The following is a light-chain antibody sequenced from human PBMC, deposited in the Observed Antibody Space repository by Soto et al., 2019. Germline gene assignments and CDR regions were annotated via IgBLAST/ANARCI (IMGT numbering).Light chain of an antibody. Sequence: DIQLTQSPSFLSASVGDTVTITCRASQGMSTYLAWYQQKPGKVPKLLIRSASTLQSGVPPRFSGGGSGTEFTLTICLLQPDDSGIYYCQQLNGYELAFGGGTNVEIK. CDR3: QQLNGYELA. CDR1: QGMSTY. CDR2: SAS. V-gene: IGKV1-9*01. J-gene: IGKJ4*01.